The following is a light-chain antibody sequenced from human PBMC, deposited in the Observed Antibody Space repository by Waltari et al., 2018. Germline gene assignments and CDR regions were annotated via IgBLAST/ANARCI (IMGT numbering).Light chain of an antibody. J-gene: IGKJ2*02. CDR2: GVS. V-gene: IGKV2D-26*01. CDR3: MQDSQDPTGT. CDR1: RSLLQSDGFT. Sequence: EILMAQTPLSLSIIAGEQVAMSSRSSRSLLQSDGFTFCIGFCRKPGQSPHLLIYGVSNRFSGVPDRFSGSGSGTDFKVKTSRVEAEDVEVHYYMQDSQDPTGTFGQGTKVEI.